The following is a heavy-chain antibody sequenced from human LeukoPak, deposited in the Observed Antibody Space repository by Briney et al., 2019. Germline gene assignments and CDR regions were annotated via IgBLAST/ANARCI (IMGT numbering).Heavy chain of an antibody. CDR2: IYYSGST. Sequence: PSETLSLTCTVSGDSITSGSYYWAWIRQHPGKGLEWIGYIYYSGSTNYNPSLKSRVTISVDTSKNQFSLKLSSVTAADTAVYYCAGVRYGGSFDYWGQGTLVTVSS. V-gene: IGHV4-61*01. J-gene: IGHJ4*02. CDR3: AGVRYGGSFDY. CDR1: GDSITSGSYY. D-gene: IGHD2-15*01.